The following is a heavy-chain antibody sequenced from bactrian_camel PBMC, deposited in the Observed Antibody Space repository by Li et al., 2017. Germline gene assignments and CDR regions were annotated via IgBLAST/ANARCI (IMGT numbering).Heavy chain of an antibody. Sequence: HVQLVESGGGSVQSGRSLKLTCTVSGVTRDLCGMGWYRQAPGKEREGVAFVYFGGGSTYYADSVKGRFTISQDKGKNTVYLLMNSLKPDDSGTYYCAYESGTTPDLCRRRGPGGYFGQGTQVTVS. CDR1: GVTRDLCG. J-gene: IGHJ4*01. D-gene: IGHD7*01. CDR2: VYFGGGST. V-gene: IGHV3S60*01.